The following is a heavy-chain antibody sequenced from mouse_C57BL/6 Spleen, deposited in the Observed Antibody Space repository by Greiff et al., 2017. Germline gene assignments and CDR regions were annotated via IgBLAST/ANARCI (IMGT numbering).Heavy chain of an antibody. V-gene: IGHV1-59*01. J-gene: IGHJ3*01. CDR1: GYTFTSYW. Sequence: QVQLQQPGAELVRPGTSVKLSCKASGYTFTSYWMHWVKQRPGQGLEWIGVIDPSDSYTNYNQKFKGKATLTVDTSSSTAYMQLSSLTSEDSAVYYCARGGDDYEFAYWGQGTLVTVSA. CDR2: IDPSDSYT. D-gene: IGHD2-4*01. CDR3: ARGGDDYEFAY.